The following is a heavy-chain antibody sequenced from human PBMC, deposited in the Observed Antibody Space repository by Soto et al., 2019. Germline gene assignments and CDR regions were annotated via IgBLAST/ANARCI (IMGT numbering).Heavy chain of an antibody. Sequence: EVQLMESGGGLVQPGGSLRVSCAASGFEFSAYWMTWVRQAPGKGLEWVANIKKDGREKYYGDSVRGRFSVFRDNAQNAGFLQMNSLKGEDTAVYYCARGRYNSGDYPKCFDYWGQGTLFTVSS. CDR2: IKKDGREK. J-gene: IGHJ4*02. CDR1: GFEFSAYW. D-gene: IGHD5-12*01. V-gene: IGHV3-7*01. CDR3: ARGRYNSGDYPKCFDY.